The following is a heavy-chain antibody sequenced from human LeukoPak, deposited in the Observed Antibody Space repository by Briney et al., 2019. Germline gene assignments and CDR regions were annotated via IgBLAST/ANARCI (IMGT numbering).Heavy chain of an antibody. CDR2: ISYDGSNK. V-gene: IGHV3-30*18. CDR3: AKDTDHGDHTVDF. CDR1: GFILSSYG. D-gene: IGHD4-17*01. J-gene: IGHJ4*02. Sequence: GGSLRLSCAASGFILSSYGMHWVRDATGKGLQWVANISYDGSNKYYADSVKGRFTISRDNSKNTLYLQLNSLRDEDTAVYFCAKDTDHGDHTVDFWGQGTLVTVSS.